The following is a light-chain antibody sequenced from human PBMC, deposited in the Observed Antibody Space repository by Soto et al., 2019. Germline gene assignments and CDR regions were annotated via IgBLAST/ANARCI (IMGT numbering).Light chain of an antibody. V-gene: IGLV2-8*01. CDR3: SSYATGDNYV. J-gene: IGLJ1*01. CDR1: SSDVGGYNH. Sequence: QSALTQPPSASGSPGQSVTISCTGTSSDVGGYNHVSWYQQHPGKAPKVVIYEVTKRPSGVPDRFSGSKSGNTASLTVSGLQAEDEADYYCSSYATGDNYVFGSGTKVTVL. CDR2: EVT.